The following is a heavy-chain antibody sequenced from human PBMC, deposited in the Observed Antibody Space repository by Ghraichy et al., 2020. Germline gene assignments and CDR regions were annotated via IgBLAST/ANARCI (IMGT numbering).Heavy chain of an antibody. J-gene: IGHJ4*02. D-gene: IGHD3-22*01. CDR2: IIPIFGTA. CDR3: ARGRETYYYDSSGYF. CDR1: GGTFSSYA. V-gene: IGHV1-69*13. Sequence: SVKVSCKASGGTFSSYAISWVRQAPGQGLEWMGGIIPIFGTANYAQKFQGRVTITADESTSTAYMELSSLRSEDTAVYYCARGRETYYYDSSGYFWGQGTLVTVSS.